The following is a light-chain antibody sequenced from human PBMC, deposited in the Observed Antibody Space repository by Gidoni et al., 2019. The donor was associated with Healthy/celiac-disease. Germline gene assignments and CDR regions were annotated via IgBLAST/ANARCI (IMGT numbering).Light chain of an antibody. V-gene: IGKV3-20*01. CDR1: QSVSSSY. CDR3: QQYGSSPWT. CDR2: GAS. J-gene: IGKJ1*01. Sequence: DIVLTQSPGTLSLSPGERATLSCRASQSVSSSYLAWYQQKPGQAPRLRIDGASSRATGIPDRFSGSGSGTDFTLTISRLEPEDFAVYYCQQYGSSPWTFGQGTKVEIK.